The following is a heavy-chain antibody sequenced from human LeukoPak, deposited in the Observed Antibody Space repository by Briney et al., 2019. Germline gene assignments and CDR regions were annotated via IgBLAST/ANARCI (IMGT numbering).Heavy chain of an antibody. D-gene: IGHD2-2*01. CDR3: ARRLTQYDCFDP. CDR1: GDTVSSNSVT. Sequence: SQTLSLTCAISGDTVSSNSVTWNWHRQSPWRGLEWLGRTYYRSTWYNDYAVSVRGRITVNPDTSKNLFSLHLNAVTPEDTAVYYCARRLTQYDCFDPWGQGILVTVSS. CDR2: TYYRSTWYN. V-gene: IGHV6-1*01. J-gene: IGHJ5*02.